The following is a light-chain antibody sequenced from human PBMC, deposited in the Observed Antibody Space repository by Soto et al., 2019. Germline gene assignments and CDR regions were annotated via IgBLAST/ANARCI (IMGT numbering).Light chain of an antibody. V-gene: IGLV2-8*01. CDR3: SSYAGSNNPVI. Sequence: QSALTQPPSASGSPGQSVTISCTGTSSDVGGYNYVSWYQHHPGKAPKLMIYEVTKRPSGVPDRFSGSKSGNTASLTVSGLQAEVEAAYYCSSYAGSNNPVIFGGGTKVTVL. CDR1: SSDVGGYNY. J-gene: IGLJ2*01. CDR2: EVT.